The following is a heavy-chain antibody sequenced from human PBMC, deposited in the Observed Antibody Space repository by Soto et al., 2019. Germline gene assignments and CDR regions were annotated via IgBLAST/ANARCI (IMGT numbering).Heavy chain of an antibody. Sequence: PGGSLRLSCVVSGFSFSDYYMRWIRQAPGKGLEGVSYIGSSSRYTNYADSVKGRFIISRDNAKKSLYLQMNNLRAEDTAIYYCVRPVVAETHDAFDIWGQGTMVTVSS. CDR2: IGSSSRYT. CDR3: VRPVVAETHDAFDI. J-gene: IGHJ3*02. CDR1: GFSFSDYY. D-gene: IGHD2-15*01. V-gene: IGHV3-11*06.